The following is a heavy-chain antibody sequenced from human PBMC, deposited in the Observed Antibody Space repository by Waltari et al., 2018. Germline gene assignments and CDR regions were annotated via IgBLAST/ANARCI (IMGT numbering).Heavy chain of an antibody. V-gene: IGHV3-7*03. Sequence: EVRLVESGGGWVQPGGSLRLSCAASGFTLISHWLTEVRQAPGKGLEWVANIKQDGSEKYYLDSVKGRFTISRDNAKNSLYLQMNSLRADDTAVYYCARDWPSSGYYRGKYYYYGMDVWGQGTTVTVSS. CDR1: GFTLISHW. CDR2: IKQDGSEK. J-gene: IGHJ6*02. CDR3: ARDWPSSGYYRGKYYYYGMDV. D-gene: IGHD3-22*01.